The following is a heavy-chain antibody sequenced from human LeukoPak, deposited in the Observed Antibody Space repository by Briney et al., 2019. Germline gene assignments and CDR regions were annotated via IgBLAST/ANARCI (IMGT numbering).Heavy chain of an antibody. J-gene: IGHJ4*02. CDR1: GFTFNSYS. V-gene: IGHV3-21*01. Sequence: PGGSLRLSCTASGFTFNSYSLNWVRQAPGKGLEWVSSISDCGTYIYYEDSVKGRFTISRDNAKNSLYLQMNSLRAEDTAVYYCARGWHFWSGHGRLDDYWGQGTLVTVSS. CDR2: ISDCGTYI. CDR3: ARGWHFWSGHGRLDDY. D-gene: IGHD3-3*02.